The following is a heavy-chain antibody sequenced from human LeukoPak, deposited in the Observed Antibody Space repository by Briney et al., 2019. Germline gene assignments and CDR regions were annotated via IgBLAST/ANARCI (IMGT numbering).Heavy chain of an antibody. D-gene: IGHD3-10*01. CDR2: INWNGGST. CDR3: ARASGKGLDYYYYGMDV. J-gene: IGHJ6*02. CDR1: GFNFDDYG. V-gene: IGHV3-20*01. Sequence: GGSLRLSCAASGFNFDDYGMSWVRQAPGKGLEWVSGINWNGGSTGYADSVKGRFTISRDNAKNSLYQQMNSLRAEDTALYHCARASGKGLDYYYYGMDVWGQGTTVTVSS.